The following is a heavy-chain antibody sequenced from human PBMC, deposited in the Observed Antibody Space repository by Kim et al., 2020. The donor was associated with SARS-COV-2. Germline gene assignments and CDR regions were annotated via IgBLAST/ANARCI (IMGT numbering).Heavy chain of an antibody. J-gene: IGHJ3*02. Sequence: SETLSLTCTVSGGSISRYYWNWIRQPPGKGLEWIGYIHHTGATVYNPSLQSRVTTSVDTSKNQFSLWLSSVTAADTAVYFCAILPLKDNWGWRDDFDIWGQGAMVTVSS. CDR3: AILPLKDNWGWRDDFDI. D-gene: IGHD7-27*01. CDR1: GGSISRYY. V-gene: IGHV4-59*13. CDR2: IHHTGAT.